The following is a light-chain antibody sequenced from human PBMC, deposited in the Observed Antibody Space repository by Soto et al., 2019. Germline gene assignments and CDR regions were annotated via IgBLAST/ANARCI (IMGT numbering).Light chain of an antibody. CDR2: DAS. Sequence: EIVLMQSPGTLSLSPGERATLSCGASQSVNSNYLAWYQQKPGQPPRVLIHDASSRATGIPDRFSGSGSGTDFTLTISRLEPEDFAVYYCQQYGSSPRTFGQGTKVEIK. V-gene: IGKV3-20*01. CDR1: QSVNSNY. CDR3: QQYGSSPRT. J-gene: IGKJ1*01.